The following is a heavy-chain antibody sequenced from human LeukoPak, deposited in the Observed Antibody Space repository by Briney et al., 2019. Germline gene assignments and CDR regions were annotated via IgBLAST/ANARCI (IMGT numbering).Heavy chain of an antibody. CDR3: ARGGGYCSSTSCPGRAVAGTHYFDY. V-gene: IGHV4-38-2*02. D-gene: IGHD2-2*01. Sequence: PSETLSLTCTVSGYSISSGYHWAWIRQSPGKGLEWIGSIYHSGSTYYNPSLKSRVTISVDTSKNQFSLKLSSVTAADTAVYSCARGGGYCSSTSCPGRAVAGTHYFDYWGQGTLVTVSS. CDR1: GYSISSGYH. CDR2: IYHSGST. J-gene: IGHJ4*02.